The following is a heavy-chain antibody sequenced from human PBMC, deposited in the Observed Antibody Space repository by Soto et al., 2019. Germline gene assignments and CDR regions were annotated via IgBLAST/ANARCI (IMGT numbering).Heavy chain of an antibody. CDR3: ATSQYYYDSSGYYENGAEYFQH. Sequence: SAKVSCKASGGTFSSYAISWVRQAPGQGLEWMGGIIPIFGTANYAQKFQGRVTITADESTSTAYMELSSLRSEDTAVYYCATSQYYYDSSGYYENGAEYFQHWGQGTLVTVSS. CDR1: GGTFSSYA. V-gene: IGHV1-69*13. J-gene: IGHJ1*01. D-gene: IGHD3-22*01. CDR2: IIPIFGTA.